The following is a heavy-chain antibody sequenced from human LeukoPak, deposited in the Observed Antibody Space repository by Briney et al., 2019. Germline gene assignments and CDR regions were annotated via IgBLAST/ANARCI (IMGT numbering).Heavy chain of an antibody. CDR3: ARDSHCSSTSCYGFDP. D-gene: IGHD2-2*01. V-gene: IGHV1-2*02. J-gene: IGHJ5*02. CDR2: INPNSGGT. Sequence: GASVKVSCKASGYIFTSYYMHWVRQAPGQGLEWMGWINPNSGGTNYAQKFQGRVTMTRDTSISTAYMELSRLRSDDTAVYYCARDSHCSSTSCYGFDPWGQGTLVTVSS. CDR1: GYIFTSYY.